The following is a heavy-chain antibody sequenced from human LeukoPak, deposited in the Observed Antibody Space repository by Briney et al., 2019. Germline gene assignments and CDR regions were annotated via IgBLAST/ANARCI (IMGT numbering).Heavy chain of an antibody. J-gene: IGHJ4*02. CDR1: GFTFSSYV. CDR2: ISGSGGST. CDR3: AKDLIV. Sequence: GGSLRLSCAASGFTFSSYVMHWVRQAPGKGLEWVSAISGSGGSTHNADSVKGRFTISRDNSKNTLHLQMNSLRNEDTAVYYCAKDLIVWGQGTLVTVSS. D-gene: IGHD3-22*01. V-gene: IGHV3-23*01.